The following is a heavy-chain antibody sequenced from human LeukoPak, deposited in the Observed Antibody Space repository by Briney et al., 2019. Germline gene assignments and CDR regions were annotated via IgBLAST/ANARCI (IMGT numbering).Heavy chain of an antibody. Sequence: SETLSLTCTVSGGSVSSGSYYWCWIRQPPGKGLEWIGYIYYSGSTNYNPSLKSRVTISVDTSKNQFSLKLSSVTAADTAVYYCAREYVGTVAATPFEANWFDPWGQGTLVTVSS. CDR2: IYYSGST. J-gene: IGHJ5*02. D-gene: IGHD2-15*01. CDR3: AREYVGTVAATPFEANWFDP. CDR1: GGSVSSGSYY. V-gene: IGHV4-61*01.